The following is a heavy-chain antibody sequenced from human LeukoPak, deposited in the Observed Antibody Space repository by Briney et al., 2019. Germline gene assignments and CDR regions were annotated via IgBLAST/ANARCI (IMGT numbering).Heavy chain of an antibody. CDR3: ARDGLWQLLGWFDP. V-gene: IGHV4-34*01. CDR2: INHSGST. D-gene: IGHD2-15*01. Sequence: SETLSLTCAVYGGSFSGYYWSWIRQPPGKGLEWIGEINHSGSTNYNPSLKSRVTMSVDTSKNQFSLKLSSVTAADTAVYYCARDGLWQLLGWFDPWGQGTLVTVSS. CDR1: GGSFSGYY. J-gene: IGHJ5*02.